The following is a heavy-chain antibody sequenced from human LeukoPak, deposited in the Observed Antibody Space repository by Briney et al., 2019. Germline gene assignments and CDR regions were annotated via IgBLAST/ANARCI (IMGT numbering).Heavy chain of an antibody. CDR3: AKDQGYYDSSNFDY. CDR2: ISGSGGNT. V-gene: IGHV3-23*01. Sequence: GGSLRLSCAASGFTFSDYYMSWVRQAPGKGLEWVSGISGSGGNTYYADSVKGRFTISRDNSKNTLYLQMNSLRAEDTAVYYCAKDQGYYDSSNFDYWGQGTLVTVSS. CDR1: GFTFSDYY. D-gene: IGHD3-22*01. J-gene: IGHJ4*02.